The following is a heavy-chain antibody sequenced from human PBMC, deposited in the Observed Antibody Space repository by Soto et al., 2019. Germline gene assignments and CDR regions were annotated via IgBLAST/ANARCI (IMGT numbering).Heavy chain of an antibody. CDR1: GYTFTGYY. CDR3: ARGVDSGSYYDY. V-gene: IGHV1-2*04. D-gene: IGHD1-26*01. CDR2: INPNSGGT. Sequence: ASVKVSCKASGYTFTGYYMHWVRQAPGQALEWMGWINPNSGGTNYAQKFQGWVTMSRDTSISTAYMELSRLRSDDTAVYYCARGVDSGSYYDYWGQGTLVTVSS. J-gene: IGHJ4*02.